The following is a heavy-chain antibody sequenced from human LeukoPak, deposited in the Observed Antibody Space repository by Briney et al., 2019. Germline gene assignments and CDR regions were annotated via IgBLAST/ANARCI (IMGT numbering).Heavy chain of an antibody. Sequence: PGGSLRLSCAASGFTFSNASMCWVRQAPRKGLEWVSRIKSKTDGGTTDYAATMKDRFTISRDDSTNTLYLQMNSLKTEDSAVYYCTTGINDYDSGRPDYWGQGTLVTVSS. CDR1: GFTFSNAS. D-gene: IGHD3-10*01. CDR2: IKSKTDGGTT. J-gene: IGHJ4*02. CDR3: TTGINDYDSGRPDY. V-gene: IGHV3-15*01.